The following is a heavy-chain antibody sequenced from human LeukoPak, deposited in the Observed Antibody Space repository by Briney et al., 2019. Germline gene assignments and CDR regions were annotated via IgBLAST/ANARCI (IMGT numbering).Heavy chain of an antibody. CDR2: IYYSGST. D-gene: IGHD6-19*01. CDR3: ARDWAEAPSSGWSYWSFDL. CDR1: GGSISSYY. V-gene: IGHV4-59*01. Sequence: SETLSLTCTVSGGSISSYYWSWIRQPPGKGLEWIGYIYYSGSTNYNPSLKSRVTISVDTSKNQFSLKLSSVTAADTAVYYCARDWAEAPSSGWSYWSFDLWGRGTLVTVSS. J-gene: IGHJ2*01.